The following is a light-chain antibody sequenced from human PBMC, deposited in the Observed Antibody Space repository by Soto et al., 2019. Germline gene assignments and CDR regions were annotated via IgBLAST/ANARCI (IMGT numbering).Light chain of an antibody. CDR1: QSISNY. CDR3: QQSFRPLWT. V-gene: IGKV1-39*01. CDR2: AAS. J-gene: IGKJ1*01. Sequence: DIQMTQSPSSLSASVGDRVTITCRASQSISNYLNWYQQKPGKAPKLLIYAASSMQSGVASRFSGSGSETDFTLTISSLQPDDSATYYCQQSFRPLWTFGQGTKVEV.